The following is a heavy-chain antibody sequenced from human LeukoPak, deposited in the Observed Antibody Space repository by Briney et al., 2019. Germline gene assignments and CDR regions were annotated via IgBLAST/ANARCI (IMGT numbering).Heavy chain of an antibody. CDR1: GPPISNYY. CDR2: IHNSGDS. CDR3: AGLGSYHDF. J-gene: IGHJ4*02. D-gene: IGHD1-26*01. Sequence: SETQTLLCTVSGPPISNYYWRWLPKTPKKGLEWLGHIHNSGDSLYYPSLESRLTMSIDTSRNHLSLKLTSVTDADTAVYFGAGLGSYHDFWGQGALVTVSS. V-gene: IGHV4-4*09.